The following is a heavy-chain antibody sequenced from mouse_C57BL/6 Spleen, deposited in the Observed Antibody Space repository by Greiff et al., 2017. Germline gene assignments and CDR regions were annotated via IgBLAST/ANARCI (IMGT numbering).Heavy chain of an antibody. D-gene: IGHD1-1*01. Sequence: QVQLQQPGAELVKPGASVKVSCKASGYTFTSYWMHWVKQRPGQGLEWIGRIHPSDSDTNYNHKFKGKATLTVDNSASTAYMQLSSLTSEDSAVYYCSTIVAPYWYFDVWGTGTTVTVSS. CDR3: STIVAPYWYFDV. J-gene: IGHJ1*03. CDR2: IHPSDSDT. V-gene: IGHV1-74*01. CDR1: GYTFTSYW.